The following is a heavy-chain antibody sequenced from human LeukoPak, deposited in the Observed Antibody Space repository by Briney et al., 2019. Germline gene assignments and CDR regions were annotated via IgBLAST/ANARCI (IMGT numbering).Heavy chain of an antibody. V-gene: IGHV3-7*03. Sequence: GGSLRLSCAASGFTFSSYWMSWVRQAPGKGLAWVANIKQDGSEKYYVDSVKGRFTISRDNAKNSLYLQMNSLRAEDTAVYYCAREVSYYYGSGSYYKSNYFDYWGQGTLVTVSS. D-gene: IGHD3-10*01. CDR1: GFTFSSYW. J-gene: IGHJ4*02. CDR2: IKQDGSEK. CDR3: AREVSYYYGSGSYYKSNYFDY.